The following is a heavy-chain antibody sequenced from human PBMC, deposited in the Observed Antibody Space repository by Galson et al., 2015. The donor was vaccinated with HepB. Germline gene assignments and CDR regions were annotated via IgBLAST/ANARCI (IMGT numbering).Heavy chain of an antibody. D-gene: IGHD3-16*01. Sequence: PLRLSCADSGFTYRDFGMRWVRQAPGEGLGWLSYSTGGSPTMYYADSVKGRFTISRDSAKSSLYLQMNSLRAEDTAVYYCARSYNYYYMDVWGEGTTVTVSS. J-gene: IGHJ6*03. CDR2: STGGSPTM. CDR1: GFTYRDFG. V-gene: IGHV3-48*01. CDR3: ARSYNYYYMDV.